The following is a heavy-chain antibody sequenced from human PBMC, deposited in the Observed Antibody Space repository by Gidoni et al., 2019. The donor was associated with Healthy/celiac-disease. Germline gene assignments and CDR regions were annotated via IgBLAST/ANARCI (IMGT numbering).Heavy chain of an antibody. CDR2: IYSGGST. J-gene: IGHJ3*02. D-gene: IGHD2-2*01. CDR1: GFTVSSNY. Sequence: QLVESGGGLIQPGGSLRLSCAASGFTVSSNYMSWVRQAPGKGLEWVSVIYSGGSTYYADSVKGRFTISRDNSKNTLYLQMNSLRAEDTAVYYCARELECSSTSCGYAFDIWGQGTMVTVSS. CDR3: ARELECSSTSCGYAFDI. V-gene: IGHV3-53*01.